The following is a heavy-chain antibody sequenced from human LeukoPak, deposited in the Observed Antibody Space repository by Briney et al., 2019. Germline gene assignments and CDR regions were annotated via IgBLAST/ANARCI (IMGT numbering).Heavy chain of an antibody. CDR3: AKGVTSGSDFDY. CDR2: ISGSGGST. J-gene: IGHJ4*02. D-gene: IGHD3-22*01. V-gene: IGHV3-23*01. CDR1: GFTFSSYA. Sequence: GGSLRLSCAASGFTFSSYAMSWVRQAPGKGLEWVSAISGSGGSTYYADSVKGRFTISRDNSKNTLHLQMNSLRAEDTAVYYCAKGVTSGSDFDYWGQGTLVTVSS.